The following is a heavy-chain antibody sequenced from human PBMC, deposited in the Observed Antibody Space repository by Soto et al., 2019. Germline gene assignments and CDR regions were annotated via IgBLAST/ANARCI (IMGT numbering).Heavy chain of an antibody. D-gene: IGHD2-2*01. J-gene: IGHJ6*02. CDR1: GDSLDYYY. Sequence: QVQLQASGPGLVKPSETLSLTCTVSGDSLDYYYWSWIRQPPGKGLEWIGDVSDSGRTNYNPSLRSRVTISVDTSKNQFSLKLNSVTAADTAVYYCARDSTPWFPYYGIDVWGQGTTVTVSS. CDR3: ARDSTPWFPYYGIDV. CDR2: VSDSGRT. V-gene: IGHV4-59*01.